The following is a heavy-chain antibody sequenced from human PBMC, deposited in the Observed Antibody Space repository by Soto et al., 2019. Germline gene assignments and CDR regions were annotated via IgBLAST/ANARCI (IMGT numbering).Heavy chain of an antibody. CDR2: ISTYTGNT. V-gene: IGHV1-18*01. J-gene: IGHJ4*02. Sequence: ASVKVSCKASGYTFDSYGLNWVRQAPGQGLEWMGWISTYTGNTDYPQKFQGRVTMTTDTSTNTAFLDLRSLTSDDTAVYYCVRDVSVTSGSFGGYWGQGTRVTVSS. CDR3: VRDVSVTSGSFGGY. CDR1: GYTFDSYG. D-gene: IGHD4-4*01.